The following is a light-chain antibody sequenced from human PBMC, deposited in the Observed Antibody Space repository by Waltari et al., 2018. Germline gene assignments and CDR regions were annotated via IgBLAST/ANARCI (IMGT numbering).Light chain of an antibody. V-gene: IGLV1-47*01. Sequence: QSVLTQPPSASGTPGPRVTISCSGSRSNIGINYVYWYQHLPGTTPKLLIYRNNQRPSGVPGRFSGSKSGTSASLAISGLRSEDEADYYCAAWDDTLSAVLFGGGTNLTVL. J-gene: IGLJ3*02. CDR2: RNN. CDR3: AAWDDTLSAVL. CDR1: RSNIGINY.